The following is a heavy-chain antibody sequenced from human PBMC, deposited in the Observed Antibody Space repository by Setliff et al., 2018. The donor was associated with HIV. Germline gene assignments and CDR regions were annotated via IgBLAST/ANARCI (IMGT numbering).Heavy chain of an antibody. CDR1: GDSMNSGSFY. CDR3: ARMCCSSGACLFDL. J-gene: IGHJ4*02. V-gene: IGHV4-61*09. D-gene: IGHD2-15*01. Sequence: SETLSLTCTVSGDSMNSGSFYWTWIRPPAGKRLEWLGQTHSTVAWAANNPSFASRVSISMDSSKSHFSLNVTSVTVADTATYYCARMCCSSGACLFDLWGQGILVTVSS. CDR2: THSTVAWA.